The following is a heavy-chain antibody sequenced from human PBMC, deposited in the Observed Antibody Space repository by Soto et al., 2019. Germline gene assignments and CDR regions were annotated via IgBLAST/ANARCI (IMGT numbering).Heavy chain of an antibody. Sequence: QLQLQESGSGLVKPSQTLSLTCAVSGDSISNGGYSWSWIRQPPVKRLEWIGYIYHSGITSYIPSLKSRVPISADRPNNQFSLRLSSVTAADTAVYYCARVAGSSRGYFDYWGQGTLVTVSS. J-gene: IGHJ4*02. V-gene: IGHV4-30-2*01. CDR3: ARVAGSSRGYFDY. D-gene: IGHD6-6*01. CDR2: IYHSGIT. CDR1: GDSISNGGYS.